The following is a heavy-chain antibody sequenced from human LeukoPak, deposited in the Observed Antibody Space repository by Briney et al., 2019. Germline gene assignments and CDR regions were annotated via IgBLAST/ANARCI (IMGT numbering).Heavy chain of an antibody. CDR3: ARSLPFDY. V-gene: IGHV3-74*01. CDR2: INHDGTGT. Sequence: GGSLRLSCAASGFTFTNYWMHWVRQAPGKGLVWVSGINHDGTGTYYADSVKGRFTISRDNAKNSLYLQMNSLRAEDTAVYYCARSLPFDYWGQGTLVTVSS. J-gene: IGHJ4*02. CDR1: GFTFTNYW.